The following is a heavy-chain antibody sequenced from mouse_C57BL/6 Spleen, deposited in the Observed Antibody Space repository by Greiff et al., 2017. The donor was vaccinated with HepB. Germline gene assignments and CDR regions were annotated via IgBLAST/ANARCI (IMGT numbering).Heavy chain of an antibody. CDR2: ISYDGSN. D-gene: IGHD2-5*01. J-gene: IGHJ2*01. CDR3: ARGDSNFLFDY. CDR1: GYSITSGYY. Sequence: ESGPGLVKPSQSLSLTCSVTGYSITSGYYWNWIRQFPGNKLEWMGYISYDGSNNYNPSLKNRISITRDTAKNQFFLKLNSVTTEDTATYYCARGDSNFLFDYWGQGTTLTVSS. V-gene: IGHV3-6*01.